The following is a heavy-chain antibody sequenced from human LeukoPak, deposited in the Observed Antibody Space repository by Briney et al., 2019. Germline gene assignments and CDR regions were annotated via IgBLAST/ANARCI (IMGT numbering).Heavy chain of an antibody. D-gene: IGHD2-2*01. J-gene: IGHJ6*03. CDR2: IYYSGST. Sequence: KPSETLSLTCTVSGGSISSYYWSWIRQPPGEGLECIGYIYYSGSTNYNPSLKSRVTISVDTSKNQFSLKLSSVTAADTAVYYCARGVRYCSSTSCPYYYYYYMDVWGKGTTVTVSS. CDR1: GGSISSYY. CDR3: ARGVRYCSSTSCPYYYYYYMDV. V-gene: IGHV4-59*01.